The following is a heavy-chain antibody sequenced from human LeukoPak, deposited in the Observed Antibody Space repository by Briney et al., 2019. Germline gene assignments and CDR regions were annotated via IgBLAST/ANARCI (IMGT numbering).Heavy chain of an antibody. CDR1: GLTVSSNY. D-gene: IGHD2-2*01. Sequence: GGSPRLSCAASGLTVSSNYMSWVRQAPGKGLEWVSVIYSGGSTYYAESVKGRFTISRDNSKNTLYLQMNSLRPEDTAVYYCARDLPPAPWNGMDVWGQGTTVTVSS. J-gene: IGHJ6*02. CDR2: IYSGGST. V-gene: IGHV3-53*01. CDR3: ARDLPPAPWNGMDV.